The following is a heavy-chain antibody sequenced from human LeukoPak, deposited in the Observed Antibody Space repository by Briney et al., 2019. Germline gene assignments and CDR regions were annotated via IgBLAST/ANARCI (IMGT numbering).Heavy chain of an antibody. CDR2: MFHTGNS. CDR3: ARDVAGNTFDY. V-gene: IGHV4-38-2*02. J-gene: IGHJ4*02. D-gene: IGHD5-12*01. CDR1: GYSINNGYY. Sequence: SETLSLTCTVFGYSINNGYYWGWIRQAPGKGLEWIGSMFHTGNSYYNPSLKRRVTIAIDTSKNQFSLRLTSMTAADTAVYYCARDVAGNTFDYWGQGTLVTVSS.